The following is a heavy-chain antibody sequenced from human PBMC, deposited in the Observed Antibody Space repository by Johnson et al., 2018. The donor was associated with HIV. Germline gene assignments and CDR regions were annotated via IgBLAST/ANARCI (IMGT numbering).Heavy chain of an antibody. Sequence: MLLVESGGGLVQPGGSLRLSCAASGFTFSTYAMNWVRQAPGKGLEWVSGIGGSGGRTYYPDSVKGRFTISRDNSKNTLYLQMNSLRAEDTAAYYCARDSDYTNSWNAFDIWGQGTMVTVSS. V-gene: IGHV3-23*04. CDR3: ARDSDYTNSWNAFDI. CDR1: GFTFSTYA. CDR2: IGGSGGRT. D-gene: IGHD6-6*01. J-gene: IGHJ3*02.